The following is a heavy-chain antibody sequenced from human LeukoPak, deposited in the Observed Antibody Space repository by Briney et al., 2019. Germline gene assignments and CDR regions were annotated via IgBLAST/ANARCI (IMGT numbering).Heavy chain of an antibody. CDR3: ARAELVGRYYFDY. CDR2: IYYSGST. J-gene: IGHJ4*02. Sequence: SETLSLTCTVSGGSISSYYWSWIRQPPGKGLEWIGYIYYSGSTNYNPSLKSRVTISVDTSKNQFSLKLSSVTAADTAVYYCARAELVGRYYFDYWSQGTLVTVSS. CDR1: GGSISSYY. D-gene: IGHD2-8*02. V-gene: IGHV4-59*01.